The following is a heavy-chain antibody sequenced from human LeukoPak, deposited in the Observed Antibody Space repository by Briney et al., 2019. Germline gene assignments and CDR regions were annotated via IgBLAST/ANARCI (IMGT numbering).Heavy chain of an antibody. CDR1: GYTFTSYG. D-gene: IGHD5-12*01. CDR2: ISAYNGNT. CDR3: ARAQRDIVATIPKPLDY. Sequence: ATVKVSCKASGYTFTSYGISWVRQAPGQGLEWMGWISAYNGNTNYAQKLQGRVTMTTDTSTSTAYMELRSLRSDDTAVYYCARAQRDIVATIPKPLDYWGQGTLVTVSS. J-gene: IGHJ4*02. V-gene: IGHV1-18*01.